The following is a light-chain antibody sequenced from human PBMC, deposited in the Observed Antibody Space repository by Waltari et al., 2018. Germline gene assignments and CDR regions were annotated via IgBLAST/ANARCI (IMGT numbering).Light chain of an antibody. CDR1: PSNIGAPYD. CDR2: ANV. V-gene: IGLV1-40*01. Sequence: QSVLTQPPSVSGAPGQRVTISCSGSPSNIGAPYDVHWYQQHPGTAPKLLIFANVHRPSGVPDRFSGSKSGTSASLAITGLQAEDEADYYCQSYDRRLEVIFGGGTKLAVL. CDR3: QSYDRRLEVI. J-gene: IGLJ2*01.